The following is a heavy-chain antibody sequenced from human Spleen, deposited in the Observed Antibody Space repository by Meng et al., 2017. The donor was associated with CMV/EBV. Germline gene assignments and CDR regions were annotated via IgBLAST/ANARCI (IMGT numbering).Heavy chain of an antibody. CDR1: GFTFSSYG. CDR3: ARDKYVLLYDSFFYYGMDV. CDR2: ISGIGSAT. Sequence: GGSLRLSCAASGFTFSSYGTHWVRQAPGKGLEWVSYISGIGSATYYSDSVKGRFTLSRDNAKNSLYLQMNSLRAEDTATYYCARDKYVLLYDSFFYYGMDVWGQGTTVTVSS. D-gene: IGHD2-2*02. J-gene: IGHJ6*02. V-gene: IGHV3-48*03.